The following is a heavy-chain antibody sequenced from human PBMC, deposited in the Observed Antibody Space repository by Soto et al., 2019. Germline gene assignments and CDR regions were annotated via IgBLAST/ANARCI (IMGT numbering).Heavy chain of an antibody. V-gene: IGHV3-21*01. CDR3: ARDLVVVVPAATAYYYYYGMDV. Sequence: GGSLRLSCAASGFTFSSYSMNWVRQAPGKGLEWVSSISSSSSYIYYADSVKGRFTISRDNAKNSLYLQMNSLRAEDTAVYYCARDLVVVVPAATAYYYYYGMDVWGQGTTVTVSS. CDR2: ISSSSSYI. CDR1: GFTFSSYS. D-gene: IGHD2-2*01. J-gene: IGHJ6*02.